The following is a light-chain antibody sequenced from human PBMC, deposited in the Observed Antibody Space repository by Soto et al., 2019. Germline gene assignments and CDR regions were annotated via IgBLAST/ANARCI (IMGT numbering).Light chain of an antibody. Sequence: DIQMTQSPSSLSAAVGDRVAITCRASQRISTSLNWYQQRPGKSPELLIYGASDLQSGAPSRFSGLGSGTDFTLIISNLQPEDFATYYRQQSYSMPLTFGGGTKVEIK. CDR1: QRISTS. V-gene: IGKV1-39*01. CDR2: GAS. J-gene: IGKJ4*01. CDR3: QQSYSMPLT.